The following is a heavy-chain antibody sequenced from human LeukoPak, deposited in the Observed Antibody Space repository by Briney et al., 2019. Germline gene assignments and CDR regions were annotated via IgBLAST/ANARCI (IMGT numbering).Heavy chain of an antibody. CDR1: GGSISSGGYS. V-gene: IGHV4-61*08. CDR3: ARAWGYSSSWFDYYYYYGMDV. D-gene: IGHD6-13*01. J-gene: IGHJ6*02. CDR2: IYYSGST. Sequence: SETLSLTCAVSGGSISSGGYSWSWIRQPPGKGLEWIGYIYYSGSTNYNPSLKSRVTISVDTSKNQFSLKLSSVTAADTAVYYCARAWGYSSSWFDYYYYYGMDVWGQGTTVTVSS.